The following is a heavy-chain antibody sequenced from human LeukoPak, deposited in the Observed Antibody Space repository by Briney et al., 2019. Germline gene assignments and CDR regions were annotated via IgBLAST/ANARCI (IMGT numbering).Heavy chain of an antibody. Sequence: GGSLRLSCAASGFTFSSYWMHWVRQAPGKGLVWGSRINTDGSSTIYADSVKGRFTISRDNAKNTLYLQMNSLRAEDTAVYYCARGRSGFYFDYWGQGTLVTVSS. CDR1: GFTFSSYW. CDR3: ARGRSGFYFDY. D-gene: IGHD3-22*01. J-gene: IGHJ4*02. V-gene: IGHV3-74*01. CDR2: INTDGSST.